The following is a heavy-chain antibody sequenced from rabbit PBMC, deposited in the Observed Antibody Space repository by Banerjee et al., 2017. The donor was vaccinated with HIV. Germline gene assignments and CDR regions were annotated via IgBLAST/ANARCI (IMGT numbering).Heavy chain of an antibody. J-gene: IGHJ4*01. CDR3: AKESGGGYWDL. V-gene: IGHV1S45*01. D-gene: IGHD1-1*01. Sequence: QEQLEESGGDLVKPEGSLTLTCTASGFSFSNKYVMCWVRQAPGKGLEWIACINSSSGNTVYARWAKGRFTISKTSSTTVTLQMTSLTAADTATYFCAKESGGGYWDLWGPGTLVTVS. CDR2: INSSSGNT. CDR1: GFSFSNKYV.